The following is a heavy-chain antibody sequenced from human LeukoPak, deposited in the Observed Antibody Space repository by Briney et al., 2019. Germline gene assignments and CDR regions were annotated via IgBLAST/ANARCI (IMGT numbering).Heavy chain of an antibody. D-gene: IGHD2-15*01. V-gene: IGHV4-39*01. J-gene: IGHJ5*02. CDR2: IYYSGST. CDR1: GGSISSSSYY. CDR3: ASPRPVCSGGSCYLNWFDP. Sequence: SETLSLTCTVSGGSISSSSYYWGWIRQPPGKGLEWIGSIYYSGSTYYNPSLKSRVTISVDTSKNQFSLKLSSVTAADTAVYYCASPRPVCSGGSCYLNWFDPWGQRTLVTVSS.